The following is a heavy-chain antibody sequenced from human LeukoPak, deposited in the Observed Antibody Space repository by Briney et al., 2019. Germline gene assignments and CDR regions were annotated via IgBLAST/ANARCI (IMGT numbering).Heavy chain of an antibody. D-gene: IGHD2-15*01. V-gene: IGHV4-34*01. CDR3: ARRSSCSGGSCYSISY. J-gene: IGHJ4*02. CDR2: INHSGST. Sequence: PSETLSLTCTVSGGSLNNANYHWSWIRQPPGKGLEWIGEINHSGSTNYNPSVKSRVTISVDTSKNQFSLKLSSVTAADTAVYYCARRSSCSGGSCYSISYWGQGTLVTVSS. CDR1: GGSLNNANYH.